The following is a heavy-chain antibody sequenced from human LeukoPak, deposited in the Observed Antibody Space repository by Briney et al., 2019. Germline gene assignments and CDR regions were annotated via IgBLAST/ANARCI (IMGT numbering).Heavy chain of an antibody. CDR2: IRRRSSSI. Sequence: GGSLRLSCAGSGFTFSSNSMNWVRQAPGKGLEWVSSIRRRSSSIFYAESVKGRFTISRDNAKRSLYLEMNSLRAEDTAVYYCARDRGAFWYDPSGFAFDIWGQGTMVTVSS. CDR3: ARDRGAFWYDPSGFAFDI. V-gene: IGHV3-21*01. D-gene: IGHD3-22*01. J-gene: IGHJ3*02. CDR1: GFTFSSNS.